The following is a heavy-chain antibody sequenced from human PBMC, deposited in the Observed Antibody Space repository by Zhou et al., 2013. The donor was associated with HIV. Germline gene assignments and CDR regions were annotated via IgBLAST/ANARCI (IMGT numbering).Heavy chain of an antibody. V-gene: IGHV1-69*01. CDR3: AADRGAGSTTWSRGSWYFDL. CDR1: GGTFRNYA. Sequence: QVQLVQSGAEVKKPGASVKVSCKASGGTFRNYAVSWVRQAPGQGLEWMGGIIPVFGTPNYAQKFQGRLTLTTDDSSNTAYMELNSLRSEDTAVYYCAADRGAGSTTWSRGSWYFDLWGRGHLVTVSS. J-gene: IGHJ2*01. CDR2: IIPVFGTP. D-gene: IGHD6-13*01.